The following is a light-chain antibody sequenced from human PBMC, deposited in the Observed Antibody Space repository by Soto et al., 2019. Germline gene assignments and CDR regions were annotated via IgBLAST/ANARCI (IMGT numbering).Light chain of an antibody. Sequence: QSALTQPASVSGSPGQSITISCTGTSSDVGGYNYVSWYQQHPGKAPKLMIYDVSNRPSGVSNRFSGSKSGNTASLTISGLQAEDEADYYCSSYTSSSTFAVFGGGTQLPSS. V-gene: IGLV2-14*01. J-gene: IGLJ7*01. CDR1: SSDVGGYNY. CDR3: SSYTSSSTFAV. CDR2: DVS.